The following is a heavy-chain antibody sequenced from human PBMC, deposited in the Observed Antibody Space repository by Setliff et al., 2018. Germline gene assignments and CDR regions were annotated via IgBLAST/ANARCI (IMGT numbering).Heavy chain of an antibody. CDR2: INPDNGNT. J-gene: IGHJ6*03. Sequence: ASVKVSCKASGYTFTTYVMHWVRQAPGQRLEWMGWINPDNGNTKYSQQFQGRVTITRDTSANTAYMELSSLRSEDTAVYYCARQVYCSSLGCQFYSFYMDVWAKGTTVTV. CDR3: ARQVYCSSLGCQFYSFYMDV. CDR1: GYTFTTYV. D-gene: IGHD2-2*01. V-gene: IGHV1-3*01.